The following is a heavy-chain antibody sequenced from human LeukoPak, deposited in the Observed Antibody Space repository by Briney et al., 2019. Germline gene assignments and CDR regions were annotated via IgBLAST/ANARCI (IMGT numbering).Heavy chain of an antibody. Sequence: SETLSLTCTVSGGSISSSSYYWGWIRQPPGKGLEWIGSIYYSGSTYYNPSLKSRVTISVDTSKNQFSLKLSSVTAADTAVYYCARGRGYDSSGYNFDYWGQGTLVTVSS. D-gene: IGHD3-22*01. J-gene: IGHJ4*02. CDR2: IYYSGST. V-gene: IGHV4-39*07. CDR1: GGSISSSSYY. CDR3: ARGRGYDSSGYNFDY.